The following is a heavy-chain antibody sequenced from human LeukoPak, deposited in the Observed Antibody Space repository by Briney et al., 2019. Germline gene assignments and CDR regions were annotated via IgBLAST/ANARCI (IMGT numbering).Heavy chain of an antibody. CDR3: ARITAARLYAFDI. Sequence: SGPTLVKPTQTLTLTCTFSGFSLSPSGMCVSWIRQPPGKALGWLARIDWDDDKYYSASLKTRLTISKDTSKNQVVLTMTNMDPVDTATYYCARITAARLYAFDIWGQGTMVTVSS. CDR2: IDWDDDK. D-gene: IGHD6-6*01. J-gene: IGHJ3*02. CDR1: GFSLSPSGMC. V-gene: IGHV2-70*11.